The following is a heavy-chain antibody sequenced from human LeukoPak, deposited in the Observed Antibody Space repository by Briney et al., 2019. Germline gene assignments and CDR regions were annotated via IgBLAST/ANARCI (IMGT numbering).Heavy chain of an antibody. Sequence: ASVKVSCKASGYTFTGYYMHWVRQAPGQGLEWMGWINPNSGGTNYAQKFQGRVTMTRDMSFNTAYMDLSSLKSDDTAVYYCARVKVGARDNGMDVWGQGTTVTVSS. V-gene: IGHV1-2*02. J-gene: IGHJ6*02. D-gene: IGHD1-26*01. CDR3: ARVKVGARDNGMDV. CDR1: GYTFTGYY. CDR2: INPNSGGT.